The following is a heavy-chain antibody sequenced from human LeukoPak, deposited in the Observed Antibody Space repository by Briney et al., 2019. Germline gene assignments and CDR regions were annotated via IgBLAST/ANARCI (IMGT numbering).Heavy chain of an antibody. J-gene: IGHJ4*02. CDR2: INPNSGGS. CDR1: GYTFTGYF. Sequence: GASVKVSCKASGYTFTGYFMHWVRQAPGQGLEWVGWINPNSGGSNYAQKFQGRISMTRDTSISTAYVELSSLRSEDTAVYYCASELSRGDEGFDYWGQGTLVTVSS. D-gene: IGHD3-10*01. CDR3: ASELSRGDEGFDY. V-gene: IGHV1-2*02.